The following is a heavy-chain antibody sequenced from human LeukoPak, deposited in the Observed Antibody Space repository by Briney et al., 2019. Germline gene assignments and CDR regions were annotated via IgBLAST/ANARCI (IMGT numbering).Heavy chain of an antibody. D-gene: IGHD3-22*01. J-gene: IGHJ3*02. CDR1: GGSFSSSSYY. Sequence: SETLSLTCTVSGGSFSSSSYYWGWIRQPPGKGLEWIRSIYYSGSTYYNPSLKSRVTISVDTSKNQFSLKLSSVTAADTAAYYCAILDSSGYPRDAFDIWGQGTMVTVSS. CDR3: AILDSSGYPRDAFDI. CDR2: IYYSGST. V-gene: IGHV4-39*01.